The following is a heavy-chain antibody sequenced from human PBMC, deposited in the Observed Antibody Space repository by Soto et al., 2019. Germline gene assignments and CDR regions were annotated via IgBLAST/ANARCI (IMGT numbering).Heavy chain of an antibody. D-gene: IGHD3-10*01. CDR3: ARDWNRGGLSYLWKFDL. CDR1: GFALTPYA. Sequence: QEQLVESGGGVVQPGRSLRLSCAASGFALTPYAMHWVRQAPGKGLEWVAIISYDGSYRSYGDSVKGRFTISRDNSEYSLYVQMDTLRSEDTAVYYWARDWNRGGLSYLWKFDLWGRGTLVTVSS. J-gene: IGHJ2*01. CDR2: ISYDGSYR. V-gene: IGHV3-30-3*01.